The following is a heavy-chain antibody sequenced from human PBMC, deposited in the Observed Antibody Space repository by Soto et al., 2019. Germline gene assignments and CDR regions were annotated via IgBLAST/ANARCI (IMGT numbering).Heavy chain of an antibody. Sequence: PSETLSLTCADYGGSFSGYYWSWIRQPPGKGLEWIGEINHSGSTNYNPSLKSRVTISVDTSKNQFSLKLSSVTAADTAVYYCARSLAADFWSGYLRYYYYYGMDVWGQGTTVTVSS. D-gene: IGHD3-3*01. V-gene: IGHV4-34*01. J-gene: IGHJ6*02. CDR1: GGSFSGYY. CDR2: INHSGST. CDR3: ARSLAADFWSGYLRYYYYYGMDV.